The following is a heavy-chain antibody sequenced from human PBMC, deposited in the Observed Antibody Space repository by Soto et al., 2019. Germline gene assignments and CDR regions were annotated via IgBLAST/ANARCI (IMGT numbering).Heavy chain of an antibody. CDR2: RYTSVRT. V-gene: IGHV4-4*07. D-gene: IGHD2-15*01. CDR1: GSSVNFY. J-gene: IGHJ3*01. CDR3: ARDHCSCCRCYAGRRYYSSVTAF. Sequence: GSSVNFYGRRIMKKNGKGLEWVGRRYTSVRTNYNPSRKSRFTMSVDTSKNQFSLKLSSVTAADTAVYYCARDHCSCCRCYAGRRYYSSVTAFWGQGTTVTGSS.